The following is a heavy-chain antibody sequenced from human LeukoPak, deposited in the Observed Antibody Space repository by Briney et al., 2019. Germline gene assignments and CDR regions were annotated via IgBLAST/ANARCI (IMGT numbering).Heavy chain of an antibody. Sequence: GRSLRLSCAASGFTFNNYVMSWVRQAPGKGLEWVSTINGGGYNTYYADSVKGRFTISRDNSKNTLSPQVNTLRAEDTAVYYCARASGIYGSGWYFDYWGQGTLVTVSS. CDR2: INGGGYNT. CDR3: ARASGIYGSGWYFDY. CDR1: GFTFNNYV. V-gene: IGHV3-23*01. J-gene: IGHJ4*02. D-gene: IGHD6-19*01.